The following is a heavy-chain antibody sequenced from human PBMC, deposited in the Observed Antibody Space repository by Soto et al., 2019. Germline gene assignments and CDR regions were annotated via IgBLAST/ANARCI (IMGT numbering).Heavy chain of an antibody. Sequence: GGSLRLSCAASGFTFSSYSMNWVRQAPGKGLEWVSYISSSSSTIYYADSVKGRFTISRDNAKNSLYLQMNSLRAEDTAVYYCASVDEGGYYYYYMDVWGKGTTVTVSS. V-gene: IGHV3-48*01. J-gene: IGHJ6*03. CDR2: ISSSSSTI. CDR1: GFTFSSYS. CDR3: ASVDEGGYYYYYMDV. D-gene: IGHD3-16*01.